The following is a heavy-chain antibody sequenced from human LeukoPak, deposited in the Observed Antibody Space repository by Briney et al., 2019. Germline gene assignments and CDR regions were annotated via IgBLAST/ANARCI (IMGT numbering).Heavy chain of an antibody. CDR2: IRYDGRNK. CDR1: GFTFSSYG. Sequence: GGSLRLSCAASGFTFSSYGMHWVRQAPGKGLDWVAFIRYDGRNKYYADSVKGRFTISRDNSKNTLYLQMNSLRAEDTAVYYCAKDKSPYSSSWYRYFQHWGQGTLVTVSS. CDR3: AKDKSPYSSSWYRYFQH. J-gene: IGHJ1*01. D-gene: IGHD6-13*01. V-gene: IGHV3-30*02.